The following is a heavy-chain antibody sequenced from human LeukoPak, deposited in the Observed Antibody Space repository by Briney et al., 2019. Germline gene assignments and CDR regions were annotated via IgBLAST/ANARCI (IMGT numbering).Heavy chain of an antibody. D-gene: IGHD3-10*01. CDR3: AREVSGSYYYAFDI. CDR2: ISYDGSNK. CDR1: GFTFSSYA. Sequence: GRSLRLSCAASGFTFSSYAMHWVRQAPGKGLEWVAVISYDGSNKYYADSVKGRFTISRDNSKNTLYLQMNSLRAEDTAVYYCAREVSGSYYYAFDIWGQGTMFTVSS. V-gene: IGHV3-30-3*01. J-gene: IGHJ3*02.